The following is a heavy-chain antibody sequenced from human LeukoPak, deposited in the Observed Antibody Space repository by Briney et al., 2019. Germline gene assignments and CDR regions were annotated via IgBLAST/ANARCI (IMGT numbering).Heavy chain of an antibody. D-gene: IGHD6-13*01. CDR3: ATGGRSAAGAIIYYYYYMDV. J-gene: IGHJ6*03. V-gene: IGHV1-69*06. Sequence: SVKVSCKASGYTFTGYYMHWVRQAPGQGLEWMGGIIPIFGTANYAQKFQGRVTITADKSTSTAYMELSSLRSEDTAVYYCATGGRSAAGAIIYYYYYMDVWGKGTTVTVSS. CDR2: IIPIFGTA. CDR1: GYTFTGYY.